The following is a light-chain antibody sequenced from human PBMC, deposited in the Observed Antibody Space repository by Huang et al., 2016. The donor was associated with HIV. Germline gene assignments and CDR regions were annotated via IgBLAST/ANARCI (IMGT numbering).Light chain of an antibody. Sequence: DIEMTQSPSSLSASVGDRVTITCRANQAISNSLAWYQQKPGRAPKLMVYAATKLESGVPSRVSGSGSGTDYTLTISSLQTEDLATYYCQQYDRNPVTFGHGTKVEIK. J-gene: IGKJ1*01. CDR1: QAISNS. CDR2: AAT. CDR3: QQYDRNPVT. V-gene: IGKV1-NL1*01.